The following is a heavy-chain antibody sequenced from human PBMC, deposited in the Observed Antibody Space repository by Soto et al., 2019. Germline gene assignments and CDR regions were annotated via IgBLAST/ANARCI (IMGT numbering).Heavy chain of an antibody. D-gene: IGHD4-17*01. CDR2: ISWNSGSI. V-gene: IGHV3-9*01. CDR3: AKNMGRGDYVWYFDL. CDR1: GFTFDDYA. Sequence: EVQLVESGGGLVQPGRSLRLSCAASGFTFDDYAMHWVRQAPGKGLGWVSGISWNSGSIGYADSVKGRFTISRDNAKNSLYLQMNSLRAEDTALYYCAKNMGRGDYVWYFDLRGRGTLVTVSS. J-gene: IGHJ2*01.